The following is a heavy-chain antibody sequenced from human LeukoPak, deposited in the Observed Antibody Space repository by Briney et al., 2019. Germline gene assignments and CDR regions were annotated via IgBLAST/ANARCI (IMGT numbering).Heavy chain of an antibody. V-gene: IGHV4-34*01. D-gene: IGHD3-10*01. CDR3: ASLPSYYYAYMDV. J-gene: IGHJ6*03. Sequence: SETLSLTCAVYGGSFSGYYWSWIRQPPGKGLEWIGEINHSGSTNYNPSLKSRVTISVDTSKNQFSLKLSSVTAADTAVYYCASLPSYYYAYMDVWGKGTTVTISS. CDR1: GGSFSGYY. CDR2: INHSGST.